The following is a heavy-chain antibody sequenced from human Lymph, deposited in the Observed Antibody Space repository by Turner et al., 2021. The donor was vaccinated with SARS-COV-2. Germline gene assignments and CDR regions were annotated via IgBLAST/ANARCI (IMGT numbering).Heavy chain of an antibody. V-gene: IGHV1-46*01. CDR1: GYTFTSYY. Sequence: QVQLVQSGAEVKKPGASVKVSCKASGYTFTSYYMHWVRQAPGQGLEWMGIINPSGDSTSYAQKFQGRVTMTRDTTTSTVYMELSSLRSEDTAVYYCAGVGTGGFDYWGQGTPVTVSS. CDR3: AGVGTGGFDY. J-gene: IGHJ4*02. D-gene: IGHD2-15*01. CDR2: INPSGDST.